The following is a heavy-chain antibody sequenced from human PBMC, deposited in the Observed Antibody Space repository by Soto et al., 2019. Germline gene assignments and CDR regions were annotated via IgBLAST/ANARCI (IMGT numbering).Heavy chain of an antibody. Sequence: SETLSLTSTVSGGSISSYYWSWIRQPPGKGLEWIGYIYYSGSTNYNPSLKSRVTISVDTSKNQFSLKLSSVTAADTAVYYCARRYGYSFDYWGQGTLVTVSS. J-gene: IGHJ4*02. CDR2: IYYSGST. CDR3: ARRYGYSFDY. D-gene: IGHD1-1*01. V-gene: IGHV4-59*08. CDR1: GGSISSYY.